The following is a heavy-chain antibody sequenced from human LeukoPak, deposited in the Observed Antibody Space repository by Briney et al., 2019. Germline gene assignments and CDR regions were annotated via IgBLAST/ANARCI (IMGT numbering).Heavy chain of an antibody. CDR1: GGSISNYY. J-gene: IGHJ4*02. Sequence: PSETLSLTCTVSGGSISNYYWSWIRQPPGKGLEWIGYIYYSGSTNYNPSLKSRVTISVDTSNNQFSLKLSSVTAADTAVYYCARSGSKGMTAINFWGQGTLVTVSS. D-gene: IGHD2-21*02. V-gene: IGHV4-59*01. CDR3: ARSGSKGMTAINF. CDR2: IYYSGST.